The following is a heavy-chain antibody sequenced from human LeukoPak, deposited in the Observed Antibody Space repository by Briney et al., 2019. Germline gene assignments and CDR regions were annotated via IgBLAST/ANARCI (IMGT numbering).Heavy chain of an antibody. Sequence: ETLSLTCTVSGDSISSSSYYWDWIRQPPGKGLEWIGSIYYSGSTYYNPSLESRVTISVDTSKNQFSLKLSSVTAADTAVYYCARHLVGTTLRYFDLWGRGTLVTVSS. CDR1: GDSISSSSYY. CDR3: ARHLVGTTLRYFDL. J-gene: IGHJ2*01. D-gene: IGHD1-26*01. V-gene: IGHV4-39*01. CDR2: IYYSGST.